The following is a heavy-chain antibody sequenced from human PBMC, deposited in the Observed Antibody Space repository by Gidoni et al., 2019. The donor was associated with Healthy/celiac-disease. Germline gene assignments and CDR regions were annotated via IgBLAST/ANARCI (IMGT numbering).Heavy chain of an antibody. CDR1: GFTFSGSA. CDR2: IRSKANSYAT. Sequence: EVQLVESGGGLVQPGGSLKLSCAASGFTFSGSAMHWVRQASGKGLEWVGRIRSKANSYATAYAASVKGRFTISRDDAKNTAYLQMNSLKTEDTAVYYCTRQEGLFDYWGQGTLVTVSS. CDR3: TRQEGLFDY. V-gene: IGHV3-73*02. J-gene: IGHJ4*02.